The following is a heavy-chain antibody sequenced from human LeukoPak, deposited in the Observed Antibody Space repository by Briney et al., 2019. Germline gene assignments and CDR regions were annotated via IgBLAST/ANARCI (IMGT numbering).Heavy chain of an antibody. V-gene: IGHV3-21*01. D-gene: IGHD5-24*01. CDR1: GFTFSSYS. CDR3: AKDRDGYNPMGLDY. CDR2: ITTSSNYI. J-gene: IGHJ4*02. Sequence: PGGSLRLSCAASGFTFSSYSMTWVRQAPGKGLEWVSSITTSSNYIDYADSVKGRFTISRDNAKNSLYLQMNSLRAEDTAVYYCAKDRDGYNPMGLDYWGQGTLVTVSS.